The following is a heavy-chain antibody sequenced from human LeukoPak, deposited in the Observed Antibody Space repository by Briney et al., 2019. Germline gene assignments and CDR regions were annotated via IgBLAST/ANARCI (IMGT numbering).Heavy chain of an antibody. CDR1: GFTFSSYS. CDR2: ISSSSSYI. CDR3: ARDGVGY. J-gene: IGHJ4*02. Sequence: PGGSLRLSCAASGFTFSSYSMNWVRQAPGKGLEWVSSISSSSSYIYDADSVKGRFTISRDNAKNSLYLQMNSLRAQDTAVYCCARDGVGYWGQGTLVSVSS. V-gene: IGHV3-21*01. D-gene: IGHD3-16*01.